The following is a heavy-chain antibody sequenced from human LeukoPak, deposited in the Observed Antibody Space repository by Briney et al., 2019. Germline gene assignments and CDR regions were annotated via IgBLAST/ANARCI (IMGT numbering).Heavy chain of an antibody. D-gene: IGHD3-22*01. CDR2: INPSGGST. J-gene: IGHJ1*01. Sequence: GASVKVSCKASGYTFTSYYMQWVRQAPGQGPEWMGIINPSGGSTSYAQKFQGRVTMTTDTSTSTAYMELRSLRSDDTAVYYCARTPALYYYDSSGYYPSQYFQHWARAPWSPSPQ. V-gene: IGHV1-46*01. CDR1: GYTFTSYY. CDR3: ARTPALYYYDSSGYYPSQYFQH.